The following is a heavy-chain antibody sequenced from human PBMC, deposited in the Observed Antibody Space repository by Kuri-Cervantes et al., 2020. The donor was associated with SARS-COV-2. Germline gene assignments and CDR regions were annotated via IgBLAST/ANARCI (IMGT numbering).Heavy chain of an antibody. J-gene: IGHJ4*02. V-gene: IGHV3-74*01. CDR1: GFTFSSYW. CDR2: INSDGSST. D-gene: IGHD3-22*01. CDR3: ARGGPQFTMIVVALSSEYFDY. Sequence: GGSLRLSCAASGFTFSSYWMHWVRQAPGKGRVWVSRINSDGSSTSYADSVKGRFTISRDTAKNTLYLQMNSLRAEDTAVYYCARGGPQFTMIVVALSSEYFDYWGQGTLVTVSS.